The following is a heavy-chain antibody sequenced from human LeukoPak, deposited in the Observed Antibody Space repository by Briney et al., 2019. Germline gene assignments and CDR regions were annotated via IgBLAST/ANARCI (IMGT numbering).Heavy chain of an antibody. J-gene: IGHJ5*02. Sequence: GGPLRLSCAASGFTFNSYAMSWVRQAPGKGLEWVSAISGSGGSTYYADSVKGRFTISRDNSKNTLYLQMNSLRAEDTAVYYCAKDRYGGNSGWFDPWGQGTLVTVSS. CDR2: ISGSGGST. CDR1: GFTFNSYA. CDR3: AKDRYGGNSGWFDP. V-gene: IGHV3-23*01. D-gene: IGHD4-23*01.